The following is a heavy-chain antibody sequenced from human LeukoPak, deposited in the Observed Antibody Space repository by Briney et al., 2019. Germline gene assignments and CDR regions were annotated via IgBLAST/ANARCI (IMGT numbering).Heavy chain of an antibody. Sequence: PSETLSLTCAVYGGSFSGYYWNWIRQPPGKGLEWIGKINHSGSINYNPSLKSRVTISLDTSKNQFSLNLTSVTAADTAVYYCARDMLDNYPYYYYYMDVWGKGTTVTVSS. CDR2: INHSGSI. CDR3: ARDMLDNYPYYYYYMDV. J-gene: IGHJ6*03. CDR1: GGSFSGYY. D-gene: IGHD4-11*01. V-gene: IGHV4-34*01.